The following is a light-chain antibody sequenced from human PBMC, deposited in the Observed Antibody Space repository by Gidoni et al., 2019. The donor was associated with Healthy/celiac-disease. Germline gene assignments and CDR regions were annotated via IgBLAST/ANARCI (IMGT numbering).Light chain of an antibody. V-gene: IGKV3-20*01. CDR2: GAS. J-gene: IGKJ1*01. Sequence: EIVLTKSPGTLSLSPGERATLSCRASQSVSSSYLAWYQQKPGQAPRLLIYGASSRATGIPDRFSGSGSGTDFTLTISRLEPDDFAVYYCQQYGSSPRTFXQXTKVEIK. CDR3: QQYGSSPRT. CDR1: QSVSSSY.